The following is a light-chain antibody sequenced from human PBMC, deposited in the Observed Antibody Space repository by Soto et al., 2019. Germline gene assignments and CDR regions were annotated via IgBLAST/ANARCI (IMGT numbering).Light chain of an antibody. CDR2: ATS. CDR3: HQWSSPPCP. CDR1: QNINSF. J-gene: IGKJ1*01. Sequence: IQMTQSPSSLSVSVGDRVTITCRASQNINSFLNWYPQKPGKAPNLLICATSSLQSGVPPRFSGSGSGSDFTLPISSLEPEALATYYCHQWSSPPCPFGQGTK. V-gene: IGKV1-39*01.